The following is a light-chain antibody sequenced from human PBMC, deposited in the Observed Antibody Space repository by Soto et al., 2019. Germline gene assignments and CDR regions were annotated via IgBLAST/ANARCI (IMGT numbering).Light chain of an antibody. CDR2: DVS. Sequence: QAVVTQPASVSGYPGQSITISCTGTSSDVGGYNYVSWYQQHPGKAPKLMIYDVSNRPSGVSNRFSGSKSGNTASLTISGLQAEDEADYYCSSYTSSSTVVFGGGTKVTVL. V-gene: IGLV2-14*01. CDR1: SSDVGGYNY. CDR3: SSYTSSSTVV. J-gene: IGLJ2*01.